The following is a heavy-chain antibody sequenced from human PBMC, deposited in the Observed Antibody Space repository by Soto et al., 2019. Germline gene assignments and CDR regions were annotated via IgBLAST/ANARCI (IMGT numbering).Heavy chain of an antibody. D-gene: IGHD2-15*01. J-gene: IGHJ4*02. CDR3: ARGPLPAATNYFDF. CDR1: GFTFSSYA. Sequence: GGSLRLSCAASGFTFSSYAIHWVRQAPGKGLEWVAIIWFDGSNKYYADSVKGRFSISRDNSKNTLFLQMDSLRAEDTAVYYSARGPLPAATNYFDFWGQGTLVTVYS. V-gene: IGHV3-33*01. CDR2: IWFDGSNK.